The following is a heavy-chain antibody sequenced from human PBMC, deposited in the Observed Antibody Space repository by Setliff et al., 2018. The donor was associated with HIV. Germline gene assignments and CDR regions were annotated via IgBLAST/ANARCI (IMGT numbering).Heavy chain of an antibody. CDR2: ISDTGDYI. Sequence: GGSLRLSCTASAFTFNKYAMAWVRQAPGKGLEWVSAISDTGDYIYYADSVKGRFTISRDNSADTVYLQMTGLRVEDTAVYYCARVVGVAPYYYMDVWGKGTTVTVSS. V-gene: IGHV3-23*01. CDR3: ARVVGVAPYYYMDV. D-gene: IGHD2-15*01. CDR1: AFTFNKYA. J-gene: IGHJ6*03.